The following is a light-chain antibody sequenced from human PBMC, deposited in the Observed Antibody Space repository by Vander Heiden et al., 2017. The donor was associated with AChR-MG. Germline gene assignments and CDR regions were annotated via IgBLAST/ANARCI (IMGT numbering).Light chain of an antibody. Sequence: DIQMTQSPSSLSASVGDRVTITCRASQGISKYLAWYQQKPGKVPKLLIYAASTLQSGVPSRFSGSGSGTDFTLTISSLQPEDVATYYCQNYDSAPFTFAPGTKVDI. CDR3: QNYDSAPFT. V-gene: IGKV1-27*01. CDR2: AAS. CDR1: QGISKY. J-gene: IGKJ3*01.